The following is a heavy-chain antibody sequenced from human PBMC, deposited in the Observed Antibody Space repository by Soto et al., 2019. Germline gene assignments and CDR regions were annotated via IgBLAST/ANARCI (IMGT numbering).Heavy chain of an antibody. CDR2: ISYDGSNK. Sequence: QVQLVESGGGVVQPGRSLRLSCAASGFTFSSYGRHWVRQAPGKGLEWVAVISYDGSNKYYADSVKGRFTISRDNSKNTLYLQMNSLRAEDTAVYYCAKDRHAFDIWGQGTMVTVSS. CDR3: AKDRHAFDI. CDR1: GFTFSSYG. J-gene: IGHJ3*02. V-gene: IGHV3-30*18.